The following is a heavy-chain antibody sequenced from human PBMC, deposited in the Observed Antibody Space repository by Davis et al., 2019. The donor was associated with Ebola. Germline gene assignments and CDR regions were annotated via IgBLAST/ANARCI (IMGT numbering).Heavy chain of an antibody. V-gene: IGHV3-23*01. D-gene: IGHD6-19*01. CDR1: GFTFSNYA. Sequence: GGSLRLSCAASGFTFSNYAMNWVRQAPGKGLEWVSGISGGGRSADYGDSVKGRFTISRDNSKNTLSLDMKSLRAEDTAVYYCAKEGVAGAFDIWGQGTMVTVSS. CDR3: AKEGVAGAFDI. CDR2: ISGGGRSA. J-gene: IGHJ3*02.